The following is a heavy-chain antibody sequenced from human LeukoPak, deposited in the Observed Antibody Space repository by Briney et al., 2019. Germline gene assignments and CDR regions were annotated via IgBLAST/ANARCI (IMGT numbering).Heavy chain of an antibody. V-gene: IGHV4-61*02. D-gene: IGHD2-21*02. CDR1: GGSISSGSYY. CDR3: AREGGFRVVVTAMGDWFDP. CDR2: IYTSGST. Sequence: SQTLSLTCTVSGGSISSGSYYWSWIRQPAGKGLEWIGRIYTSGSTNYNPSLKSRVTISVDTSKNQFSLKLSSVTAADTAVYYCAREGGFRVVVTAMGDWFDPWGQGTLVTVSS. J-gene: IGHJ5*02.